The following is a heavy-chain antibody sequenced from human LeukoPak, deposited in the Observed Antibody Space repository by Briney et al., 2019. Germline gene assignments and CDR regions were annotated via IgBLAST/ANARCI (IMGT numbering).Heavy chain of an antibody. V-gene: IGHV3-64*04. Sequence: GGSLRLSCSASGFTFSSYAMHWVRQAPGKGLEYVSAISSNGGSTYYADSVKGRFTISRDNSKNTLYLQMTSLRADDTAVYYCARDRVLHYFDYWGQGALVTVSS. CDR2: ISSNGGST. CDR1: GFTFSSYA. CDR3: ARDRVLHYFDY. J-gene: IGHJ4*02. D-gene: IGHD3-16*01.